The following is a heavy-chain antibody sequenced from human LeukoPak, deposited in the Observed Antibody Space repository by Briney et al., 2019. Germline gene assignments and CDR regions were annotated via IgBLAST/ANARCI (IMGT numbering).Heavy chain of an antibody. CDR1: GGSINSYY. D-gene: IGHD6-13*01. CDR3: ARLSRIASAGAYSYHSMDV. Sequence: SEALSLTCTVSGGSINSYYWSWTRQPPGKGLEWIGDVYYSGSTNYNPSLKSRVTISLDTSNNEVSLKLSSVTAADTAVFYCARLSRIASAGAYSYHSMDVWGQGTTVTVSS. J-gene: IGHJ6*02. V-gene: IGHV4-59*13. CDR2: VYYSGST.